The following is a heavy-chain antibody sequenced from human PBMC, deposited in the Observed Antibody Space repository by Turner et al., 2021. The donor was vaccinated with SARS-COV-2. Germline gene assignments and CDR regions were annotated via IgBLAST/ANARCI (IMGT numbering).Heavy chain of an antibody. Sequence: QLQLQESGPGRVKPSETLSLTCTVSGGSISSSRYYWGWIRPPPGKGLEWIRNIDYSEITYYNPSLKSLVTISVDTSKNQFSLKLSSVTAADTAVYYCARLMDTAMDYYGMDVWGQGTTVTVSS. D-gene: IGHD5-18*01. CDR3: ARLMDTAMDYYGMDV. CDR2: IDYSEIT. CDR1: GGSISSSRYY. V-gene: IGHV4-39*01. J-gene: IGHJ6*02.